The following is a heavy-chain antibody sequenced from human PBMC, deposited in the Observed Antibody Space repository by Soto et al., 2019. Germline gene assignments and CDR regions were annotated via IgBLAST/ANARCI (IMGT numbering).Heavy chain of an antibody. Sequence: SVKVSCKTSGFTFRSSAVQWVRQARGQRLEWIGWLVVGTGNTNYAQKFQQRVTISSDRSTNTVSMELSSLTSEDTAVYYCATGAYCSGTSRSDYYYYYYGMDLWGQGTKVTVYS. CDR1: GFTFRSSA. V-gene: IGHV1-58*01. CDR3: ATGAYCSGTSRSDYYYYYYGMDL. J-gene: IGHJ6*02. D-gene: IGHD2-21*01. CDR2: LVVGTGNT.